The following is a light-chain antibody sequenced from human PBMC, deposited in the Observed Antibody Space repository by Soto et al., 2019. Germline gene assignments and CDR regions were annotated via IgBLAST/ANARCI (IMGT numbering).Light chain of an antibody. V-gene: IGKV1-12*02. CDR3: RQANTFPFS. CDR2: AAS. Sequence: DFQMTQSPSSLSAAVGDRVTITCRASQDISTWLAWYQQKPGKAPKLLIYAASSLQSAVPSRFSGSGSRTDFTLTISSLQPEDSATYSCRQANTFPFSFGPGTKVDIK. J-gene: IGKJ3*01. CDR1: QDISTW.